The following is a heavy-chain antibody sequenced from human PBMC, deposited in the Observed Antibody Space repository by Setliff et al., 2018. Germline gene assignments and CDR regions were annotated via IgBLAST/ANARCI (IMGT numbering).Heavy chain of an antibody. Sequence: EASVKVSCKASGGMSGTYSISWVRQAPGQGLEWMGAIIPIFGTPNYAQKFQDRVTITAGVSTSTAYMELSSLRSDDTAVYYCARDGAYCSGGSCYSFDYWGPGTPVTVSS. CDR3: ARDGAYCSGGSCYSFDY. D-gene: IGHD2-15*01. CDR2: IIPIFGTP. CDR1: GGMSGTYS. V-gene: IGHV1-69*13. J-gene: IGHJ4*02.